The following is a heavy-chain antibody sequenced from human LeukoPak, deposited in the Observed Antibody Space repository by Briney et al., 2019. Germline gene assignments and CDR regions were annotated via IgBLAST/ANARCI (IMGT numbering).Heavy chain of an antibody. CDR1: GFTFSSYW. V-gene: IGHV3-7*01. CDR3: ARDHPEGYFDY. Sequence: GGSLRLSCAASGFTFSSYWMSWVRQAPGKGLEWVANIKHDGSTKYYVDSVKGRFTISRENAKNSLYLQMNSLRAEDTAVYYCARDHPEGYFDYWGQGTLVTVSS. CDR2: IKHDGSTK. J-gene: IGHJ4*02.